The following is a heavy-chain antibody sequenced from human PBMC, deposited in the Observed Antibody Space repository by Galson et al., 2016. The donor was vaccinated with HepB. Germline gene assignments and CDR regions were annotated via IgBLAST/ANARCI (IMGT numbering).Heavy chain of an antibody. V-gene: IGHV4-61*01. D-gene: IGHD2-15*01. CDR2: IYYSGTT. CDR1: GGSISSGNYY. Sequence: SETLSLTCTVSGGSISSGNYYWSWVRQPPGKRLEWIGDIYYSGTTNYKPSLKSRVTISVDTSKNQFSLRLSSVTAADMAVYYCARMDPALISGFDYWGQGTLVTVSS. J-gene: IGHJ4*02. CDR3: ARMDPALISGFDY.